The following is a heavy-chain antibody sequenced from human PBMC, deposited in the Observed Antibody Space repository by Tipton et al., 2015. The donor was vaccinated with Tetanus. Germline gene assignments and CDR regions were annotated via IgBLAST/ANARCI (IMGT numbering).Heavy chain of an antibody. Sequence: SLRLSCAASGFTFNTYWMSWARQAPGKGLEWVANIKYDESEKYYVDSVKGRFTISRGNAKNSLYLQMNSLRVDDTAVYYCARGMSFDPWGQGTLVTVSS. J-gene: IGHJ5*02. CDR1: GFTFNTYW. V-gene: IGHV3-7*01. CDR3: ARGMSFDP. CDR2: IKYDESEK.